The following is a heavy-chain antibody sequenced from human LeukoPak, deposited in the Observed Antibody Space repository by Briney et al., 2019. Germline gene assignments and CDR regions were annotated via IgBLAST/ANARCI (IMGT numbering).Heavy chain of an antibody. CDR1: GFTLSSYE. Sequence: GGSLRLSCAASGFTLSSYEMNWVRQAPGKGLEWVSYISGGGSTTYYADSVKGRFTISRDNAKNSLYLQMNSLRAEDTAVYYCARDPRYDGGYWGQGTLVTVSS. D-gene: IGHD4-23*01. CDR2: ISGGGSTT. J-gene: IGHJ4*02. CDR3: ARDPRYDGGY. V-gene: IGHV3-48*03.